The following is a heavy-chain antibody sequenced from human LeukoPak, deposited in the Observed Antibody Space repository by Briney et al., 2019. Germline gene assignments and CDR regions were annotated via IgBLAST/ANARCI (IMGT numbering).Heavy chain of an antibody. CDR1: GFTFSSYS. CDR2: ISSSSSTI. Sequence: GGSLRLSCAASGFTFSSYSMNWVRQAPGKGLEWVSYISSSSSTIYYADSVKGRFTISRDNAKNSLYLQMNSLRAEDTAVYYCASLAVSSSSWSTDYWDQGTLVTVSS. CDR3: ASLAVSSSSWSTDY. V-gene: IGHV3-48*04. D-gene: IGHD6-13*01. J-gene: IGHJ4*02.